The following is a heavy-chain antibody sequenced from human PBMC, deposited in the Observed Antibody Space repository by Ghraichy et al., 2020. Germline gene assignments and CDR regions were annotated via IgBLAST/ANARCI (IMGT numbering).Heavy chain of an antibody. CDR3: ARDLTNYYYYYGMDV. V-gene: IGHV1-69*06. D-gene: IGHD3-9*01. J-gene: IGHJ6*02. CDR1: GGTFSSYA. Sequence: SVKVSCKASGGTFSSYAISWVRQAPGQGLEWMGGIIPIFGTANYAQKFQGRVTITADKSTSTAYMELSSLRSEDTAVYYCARDLTNYYYYYGMDVWGQGTTVTVSS. CDR2: IIPIFGTA.